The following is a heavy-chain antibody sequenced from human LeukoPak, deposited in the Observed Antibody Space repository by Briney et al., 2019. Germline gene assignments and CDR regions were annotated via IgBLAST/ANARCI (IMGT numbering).Heavy chain of an antibody. CDR2: IYHNGDT. D-gene: IGHD2-2*02. Sequence: SETLSLTCIVSGGSINSGDYYWSWIRQPPGKGLEWIGYIYHNGDTYYNPSLKSRVSISVDTSKNQFSLKLSSVTAADTAVYYCARAGVVPAAINRAFDIWGQGSVVTVSS. J-gene: IGHJ3*02. V-gene: IGHV4-30-4*08. CDR3: ARAGVVPAAINRAFDI. CDR1: GGSINSGDYY.